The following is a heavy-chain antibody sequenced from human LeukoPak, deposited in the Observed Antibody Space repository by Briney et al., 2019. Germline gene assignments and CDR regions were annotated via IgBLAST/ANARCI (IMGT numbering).Heavy chain of an antibody. CDR1: GFTFSTYS. V-gene: IGHV3-48*04. CDR3: ARGRGYCTGVSCDIDY. CDR2: IISRGDTT. J-gene: IGHJ4*02. D-gene: IGHD2-8*02. Sequence: PGRSLRLSCAASGFTFSTYSMNWARQAPGKGLEWVSNIISRGDTTHYAASVKGRFTISRDNAKNSVFLHLNSLRGDDTAVYYCARGRGYCTGVSCDIDYWGQGTLVTVSS.